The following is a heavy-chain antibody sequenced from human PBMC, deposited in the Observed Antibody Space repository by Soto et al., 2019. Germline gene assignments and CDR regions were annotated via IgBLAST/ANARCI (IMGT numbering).Heavy chain of an antibody. Sequence: GESLKISCKDSGSSFTSYWISWVRQMPGKGLEWMGIIYPGDSDTRYNPSFQGQVTISADKSVNTAYVQWSSLKASDTGMYFWARPLTPGTKGSYYGMDVGGKGTTVTASS. D-gene: IGHD1-1*01. CDR3: ARPLTPGTKGSYYGMDV. CDR2: IYPGDSDT. CDR1: GSSFTSYW. V-gene: IGHV5-51*01. J-gene: IGHJ6*04.